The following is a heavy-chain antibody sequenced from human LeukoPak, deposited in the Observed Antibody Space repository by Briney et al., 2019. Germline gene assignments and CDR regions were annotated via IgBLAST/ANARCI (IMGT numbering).Heavy chain of an antibody. D-gene: IGHD5-18*01. J-gene: IGHJ3*02. CDR2: IYYSGST. V-gene: IGHV4-30-4*08. CDR1: GGSISSGDYY. CDR3: ARTIQLWSPPYDAFDI. Sequence: PSQTLSLTCTVSGGSISSGDYYWSWIRQPPGKGLEWIGYIYYSGSTYYNPSLKSRVTISVDTSKNQFSLKLSSVTAADTAVYYCARTIQLWSPPYDAFDIWGQGTMVTVSS.